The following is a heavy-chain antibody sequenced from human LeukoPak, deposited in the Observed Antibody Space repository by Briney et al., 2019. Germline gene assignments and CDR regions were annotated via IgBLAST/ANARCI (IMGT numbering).Heavy chain of an antibody. CDR2: IYTSGST. CDR1: GGSISSYY. V-gene: IGHV4-4*07. J-gene: IGHJ6*03. Sequence: SETLSLTCTVSGGSISSYYWSWIRQPAGQGLEWIGRIYTSGSTNYNPSLKSRVTMSVDTSKNQFSLKLSSVTAADTAVYYCARDRRDIVVVPAANGGYYYYYMDVWGKGTTVTVSS. D-gene: IGHD2-2*01. CDR3: ARDRRDIVVVPAANGGYYYYYMDV.